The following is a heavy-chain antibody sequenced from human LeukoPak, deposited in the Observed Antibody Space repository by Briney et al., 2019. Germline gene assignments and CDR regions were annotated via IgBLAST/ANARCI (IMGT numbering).Heavy chain of an antibody. J-gene: IGHJ4*02. V-gene: IGHV4-4*02. Sequence: SETLSLTCAVSGGSISSSNWWSWVRQPPGKGLEWIGEIYHSGSTNYNPSLKSRVTISVDKSKNQFSLKLSSVTAADTAVYYCARLALYDYYGSGSSPPHFDYWGQGTLVTVSS. CDR2: IYHSGST. D-gene: IGHD3-10*01. CDR1: GGSISSSNW. CDR3: ARLALYDYYGSGSSPPHFDY.